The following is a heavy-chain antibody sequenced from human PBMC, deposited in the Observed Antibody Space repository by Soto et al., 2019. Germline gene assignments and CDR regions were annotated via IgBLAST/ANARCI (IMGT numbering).Heavy chain of an antibody. D-gene: IGHD1-26*01. CDR2: IYPGDSDT. V-gene: IGHV5-51*01. CDR3: ARWDSIVGATTVACRCYFGE. J-gene: IGHJ4*02. CDR1: GYSFTSYW. Sequence: PGESLNISCKGSGYSFTSYWIGWVRQMRGKGLEWMGVIYPGDSDTRYSASFQGQVTISADESISTAYLQWSSLKASDTAMYYCARWDSIVGATTVACRCYFGESGQGPLVTVSS.